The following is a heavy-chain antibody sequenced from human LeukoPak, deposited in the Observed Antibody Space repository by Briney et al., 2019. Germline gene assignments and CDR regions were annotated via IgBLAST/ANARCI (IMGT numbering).Heavy chain of an antibody. J-gene: IGHJ4*02. Sequence: GGSLRVSCRASGFTFNIYEMNWVRQARGKGLEWVSYITSSGSTIYYVDSVKGRFTISRDNAKKSLYLQMNSLRAEDTAVYYCARATDYDDSRGYYFDYWGQGTLVTVSS. CDR1: GFTFNIYE. V-gene: IGHV3-48*03. CDR2: ITSSGSTI. CDR3: ARATDYDDSRGYYFDY. D-gene: IGHD3-22*01.